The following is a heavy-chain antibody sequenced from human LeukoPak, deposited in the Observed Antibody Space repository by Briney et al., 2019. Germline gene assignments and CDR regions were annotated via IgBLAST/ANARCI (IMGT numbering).Heavy chain of an antibody. CDR2: ISWNSGGI. Sequence: GGSLRLSCAASGFTFDDYAVHWVRQAPGKGLEWVSGISWNSGGIGYADSVKGRFTISRDNAKNSLYLQMNSLRAEDTALYYCAKDKTHYYGSGSYPDYWGQGTMVTVSS. V-gene: IGHV3-9*01. CDR3: AKDKTHYYGSGSYPDY. CDR1: GFTFDDYA. J-gene: IGHJ4*02. D-gene: IGHD3-10*01.